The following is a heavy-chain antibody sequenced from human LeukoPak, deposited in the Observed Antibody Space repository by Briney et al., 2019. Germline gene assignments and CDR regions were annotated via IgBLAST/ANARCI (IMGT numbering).Heavy chain of an antibody. J-gene: IGHJ5*02. CDR2: ISSSSSTI. V-gene: IGHV3-48*01. D-gene: IGHD3-3*01. Sequence: PGGSLRLSCAASGFTFSSYSMNWVRQAPGKGLEWVSYISSSSSTIYYADSVKGRFTISRDNAKNSLYLQMNSLRAEDTAVYYCARVNYDFWSGHGWFDPWGQGTLVTVSS. CDR3: ARVNYDFWSGHGWFDP. CDR1: GFTFSSYS.